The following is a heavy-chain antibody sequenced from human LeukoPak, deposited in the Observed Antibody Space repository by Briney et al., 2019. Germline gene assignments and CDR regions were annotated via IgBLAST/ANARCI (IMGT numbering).Heavy chain of an antibody. Sequence: ASVKVSCKASGYTFTVYYMHWVRQAPGQGLEWMGWINPNSGGTNYAQKFQGRVTMTRDTSISTAYMELSRLRSDDTAVYYCARDLGSTVTTFFDYWGQGTLVTVSS. V-gene: IGHV1-2*02. CDR3: ARDLGSTVTTFFDY. CDR2: INPNSGGT. CDR1: GYTFTVYY. D-gene: IGHD4-11*01. J-gene: IGHJ4*02.